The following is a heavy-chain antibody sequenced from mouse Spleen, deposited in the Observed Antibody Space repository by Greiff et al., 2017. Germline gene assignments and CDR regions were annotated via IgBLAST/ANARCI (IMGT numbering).Heavy chain of an antibody. D-gene: IGHD1-1*01. CDR2: IYPGDGDT. Sequence: QVQLQQSGPELVKPGASVKISCKASGYAFSSSWMNWVKQRPGKGLEWIGRIYPGDGDTNYNGKFKGKATLTADKSSSTAYMQLSSLTSEDSAVYFCARGEYYGSSLAWFAYWGQGTLVTVSA. V-gene: IGHV1-82*01. J-gene: IGHJ3*01. CDR1: GYAFSSSW. CDR3: ARGEYYGSSLAWFAY.